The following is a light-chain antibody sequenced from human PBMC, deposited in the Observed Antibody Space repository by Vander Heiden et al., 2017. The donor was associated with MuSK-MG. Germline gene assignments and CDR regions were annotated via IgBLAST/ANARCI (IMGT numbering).Light chain of an antibody. CDR3: QQDDGIPWT. V-gene: IGKV4-1*01. Sequence: DIVMTQSPDSLAVSLGERATINCKSSQSVLYSSNNKNYLAWYQQKPGQPPNLLIYWASTRESGVPDRFSGSGSGTDFTLTISSLQAEDVAVYYCQQDDGIPWTFGQGTKVEIK. CDR1: QSVLYSSNNKNY. J-gene: IGKJ1*01. CDR2: WAS.